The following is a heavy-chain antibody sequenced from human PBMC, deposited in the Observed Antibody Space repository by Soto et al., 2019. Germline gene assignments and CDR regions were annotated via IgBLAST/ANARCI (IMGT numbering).Heavy chain of an antibody. V-gene: IGHV1-69*01. CDR2: IIAIFGTA. D-gene: IGHD4-17*01. Sequence: QVQLVQSGAEVKKPGSSVKVSCKASGGTFSSYAISWVRQAPGQALEWMGGIIAIFGTANYAQKFQGRVTITADESTSTAYMELSSLRSEDTAVYYCAREGPDYGDVHYFDYWGQGTLVTVSS. J-gene: IGHJ4*02. CDR1: GGTFSSYA. CDR3: AREGPDYGDVHYFDY.